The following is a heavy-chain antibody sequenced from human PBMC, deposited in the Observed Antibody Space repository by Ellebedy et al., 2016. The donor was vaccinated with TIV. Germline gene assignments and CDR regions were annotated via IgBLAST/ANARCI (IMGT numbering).Heavy chain of an antibody. Sequence: GESLKTSCAASGFTFSSYAASWVRQAPGKELEWVAGLNANGVVIAYADSVKGRSTISRDNSKNTLYLQMSSLRPEDTAVYYCASSRYHYYVGNTIFAYWGQGTLVTVSS. CDR3: ASSRYHYYVGNTIFAY. CDR2: LNANGVVI. V-gene: IGHV3-23*01. CDR1: GFTFSSYA. J-gene: IGHJ4*02. D-gene: IGHD3-10*02.